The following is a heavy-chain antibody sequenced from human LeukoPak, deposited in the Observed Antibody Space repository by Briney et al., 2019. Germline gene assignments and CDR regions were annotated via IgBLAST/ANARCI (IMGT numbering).Heavy chain of an antibody. J-gene: IGHJ3*02. V-gene: IGHV1-2*02. CDR2: INPNSGGT. CDR3: ARVTDYYDSPGAFDI. CDR1: GYTFTGNY. Sequence: AASVKVSCKASGYTFTGNYMHWVRQAPGQGLEWMGWINPNSGGTNYAQKFQGRVTMTRDRSISTAYMELSSLRSDDTAVYYCARVTDYYDSPGAFDIWGQGTMVTVSS. D-gene: IGHD3-22*01.